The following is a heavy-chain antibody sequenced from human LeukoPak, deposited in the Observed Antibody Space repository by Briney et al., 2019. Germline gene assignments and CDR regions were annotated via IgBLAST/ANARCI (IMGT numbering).Heavy chain of an antibody. Sequence: PGRSLRLSCAASGFSFSNYGMHWVRQAPGQGLEWVAVISFDGTNKYYADSLKGRFTISRANSRNTLYLQLNSLRGEDTALYYCAKDRGSRGYSGYDFFDQWGQGTLVTVSS. CDR2: ISFDGTNK. CDR1: GFSFSNYG. D-gene: IGHD5-12*01. J-gene: IGHJ4*02. CDR3: AKDRGSRGYSGYDFFDQ. V-gene: IGHV3-33*05.